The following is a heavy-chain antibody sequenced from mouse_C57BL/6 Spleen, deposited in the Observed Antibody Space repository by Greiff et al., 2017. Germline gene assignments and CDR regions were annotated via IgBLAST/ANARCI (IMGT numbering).Heavy chain of an antibody. J-gene: IGHJ4*01. CDR1: GFSLTSYG. CDR2: IWSDGST. CDR3: ARDGSRGYYAMDY. V-gene: IGHV2-6*03. Sequence: VQRVESGPGLVAPSQSLSITCTVSGFSLTSYGVHWVRQPPGKGLEWLVVIWSDGSTTYNSALKSRLSISKDNSKSQVFLKMNSLQTDDTAMYYCARDGSRGYYAMDYWGQGTSVTVSS. D-gene: IGHD1-1*01.